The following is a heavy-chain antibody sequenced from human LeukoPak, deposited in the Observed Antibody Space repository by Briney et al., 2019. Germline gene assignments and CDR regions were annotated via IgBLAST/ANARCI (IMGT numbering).Heavy chain of an antibody. CDR1: GFTFSTYW. J-gene: IGHJ5*02. D-gene: IGHD1-1*01. Sequence: GGSLRLSCAASGFTFSTYWMHWVRQAPGKGLVWVSRINSDGTRTTYADSVKGRFTIYRDNAKNTVYLQMNSLTAEDTAVYYCATVATGSWGWIDPWGQGTLVTVSS. CDR2: INSDGTRT. CDR3: ATVATGSWGWIDP. V-gene: IGHV3-74*01.